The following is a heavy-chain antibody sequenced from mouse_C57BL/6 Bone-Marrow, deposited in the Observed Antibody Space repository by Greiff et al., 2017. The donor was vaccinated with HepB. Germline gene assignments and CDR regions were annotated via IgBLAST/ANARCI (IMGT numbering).Heavy chain of an antibody. V-gene: IGHV1-18*01. D-gene: IGHD2-1*01. CDR3: ESSGYGNPAWFAY. Sequence: EVQLQQSGPELVKPGASVKIPCKASGYTFTDYNMDWVKQSHGKGLEWIGDINPNNGGTIYNQKFKGKATLTVDKSSSTAYMELRSLTSEDTAVYYGESSGYGNPAWFAYWGQGTLVTVSA. J-gene: IGHJ3*01. CDR2: INPNNGGT. CDR1: GYTFTDYN.